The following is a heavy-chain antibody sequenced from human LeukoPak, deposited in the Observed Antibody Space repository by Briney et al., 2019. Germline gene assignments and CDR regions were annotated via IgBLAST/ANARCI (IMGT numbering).Heavy chain of an antibody. CDR2: IYHSGST. D-gene: IGHD3-22*01. CDR3: ARALYYYDSSGYPLYYFDY. CDR1: GYSISSGYY. V-gene: IGHV4-38-2*02. J-gene: IGHJ4*02. Sequence: PSETLSLTCTVSGYSISSGYYWGWIRQPPGKGLEWIGSIYHSGSTYYNPSLKSRITISVDTSKNQFSLKLSSVTAADTAVYYCARALYYYDSSGYPLYYFDYWGQGTLVTVSS.